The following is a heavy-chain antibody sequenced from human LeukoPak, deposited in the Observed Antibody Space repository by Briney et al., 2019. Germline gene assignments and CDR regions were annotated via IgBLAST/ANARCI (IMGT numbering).Heavy chain of an antibody. CDR1: GGSIRSHY. CDR3: AKMAGYSSFYYYYGMDV. J-gene: IGHJ6*02. Sequence: PSETLSLTCTVSGGSIRSHYWSWIRQPPGKGLEWIGYIYYTGSTNYNPSLKSRVTISVDTSKNQFSLRLTSVTAADTAVYYCAKMAGYSSFYYYYGMDVWGQGTTVTVSS. V-gene: IGHV4-59*11. D-gene: IGHD6-13*01. CDR2: IYYTGST.